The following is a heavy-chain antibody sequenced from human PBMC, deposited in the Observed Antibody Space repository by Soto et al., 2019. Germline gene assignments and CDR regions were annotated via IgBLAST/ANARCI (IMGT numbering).Heavy chain of an antibody. J-gene: IGHJ3*02. CDR3: ARDKYVEDYYDKTDAFDI. V-gene: IGHV4-31*03. Sequence: TLSLTCTVSGGSISSGGYYWSWIRQHPGKGLEWIGYIYYSGSTYYNPSLKSRVTISVDTSKNQFSLKLSSVTAADTAVYYCARDKYVEDYYDKTDAFDIWGQGTMVTVSS. D-gene: IGHD3-22*01. CDR2: IYYSGST. CDR1: GGSISSGGYY.